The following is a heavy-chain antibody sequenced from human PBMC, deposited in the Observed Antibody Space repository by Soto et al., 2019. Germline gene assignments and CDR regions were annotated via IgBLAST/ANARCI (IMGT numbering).Heavy chain of an antibody. CDR3: ARESIAARPENWFDP. J-gene: IGHJ5*02. V-gene: IGHV1-18*01. CDR2: ISAYNGNT. CDR1: GYTFTSYG. D-gene: IGHD6-6*01. Sequence: ASVKVSCKASGYTFTSYGISWVRQAPGQGLEWMGWISAYNGNTNYAQKLQGRVTMTTDTSTSTAYMELRSLRPDDTAVYYCARESIAARPENWFDPWGQGTLVTVSS.